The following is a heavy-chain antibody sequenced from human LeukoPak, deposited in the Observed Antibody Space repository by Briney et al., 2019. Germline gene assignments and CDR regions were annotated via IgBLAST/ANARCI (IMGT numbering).Heavy chain of an antibody. Sequence: GGSLRVSCAASGFTFSSYAMSWVRQAPGKGLEWVSAISGSGGSTYYADSVKGRFTISRDNSKNTLYLQMNSLRAEDTAVYYCARDRGNDYFDSWGQGTLVTVSS. V-gene: IGHV3-23*01. J-gene: IGHJ4*02. CDR2: ISGSGGST. CDR1: GFTFSSYA. CDR3: ARDRGNDYFDS.